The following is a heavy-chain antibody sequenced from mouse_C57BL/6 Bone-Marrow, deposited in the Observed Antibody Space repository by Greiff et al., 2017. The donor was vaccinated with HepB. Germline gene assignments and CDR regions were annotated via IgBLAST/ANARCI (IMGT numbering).Heavy chain of an antibody. J-gene: IGHJ2*01. CDR3: ARDYGRSYFDY. CDR1: GYTFTSYG. Sequence: QVQLQQSGAELARPGASVKLSCKASGYTFTSYGIRWVKQRAGQGLEWIGEIYPRSGNTYYNEKFKGKATLTADKASSTAYMELRSLTSEASAVYCCARDYGRSYFDYWGQGTTLTAAS. D-gene: IGHD1-1*01. CDR2: IYPRSGNT. V-gene: IGHV1-81*01.